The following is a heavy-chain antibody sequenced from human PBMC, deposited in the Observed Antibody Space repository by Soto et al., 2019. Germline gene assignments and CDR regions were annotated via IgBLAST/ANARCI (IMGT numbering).Heavy chain of an antibody. CDR2: IYLDDDK. Sequence: QITLKESGPTLVKPTQTLTLTCTFSGFSLSTSGVGVGWIRQPPGKALEWLALIYLDDDKRYSPSLKSRLTITKDTSKNQVVLTMTNMDPVDTASYYCAHVRNQLPLYDFWSGYSPYFDYWGQGTLVTVSS. V-gene: IGHV2-5*02. CDR1: GFSLSTSGVG. CDR3: AHVRNQLPLYDFWSGYSPYFDY. D-gene: IGHD3-3*01. J-gene: IGHJ4*02.